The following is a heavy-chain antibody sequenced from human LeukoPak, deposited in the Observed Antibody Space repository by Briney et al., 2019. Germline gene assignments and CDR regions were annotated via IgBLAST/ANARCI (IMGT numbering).Heavy chain of an antibody. CDR2: ISGSGGST. J-gene: IGHJ6*03. D-gene: IGHD5-12*01. CDR1: GFTFSNFA. CDR3: AREIQRYSGCALYYYYMDV. Sequence: GGSLRLSCAASGFTFSNFAMSWVRQAPGKGLEWVSAISGSGGSTYYADSVKGRFTISRDNAKNSLYLQMNSLRAEDTAVYYCAREIQRYSGCALYYYYMDVWGKGTTVTVSS. V-gene: IGHV3-23*01.